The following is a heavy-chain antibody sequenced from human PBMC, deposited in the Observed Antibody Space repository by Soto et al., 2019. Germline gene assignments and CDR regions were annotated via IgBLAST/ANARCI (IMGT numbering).Heavy chain of an antibody. CDR2: TTDDGSNK. D-gene: IGHD6-19*01. CDR3: AKDRYKQWLAGYYYHDGMDV. V-gene: IGHV3-30*18. J-gene: IGHJ6*02. CDR1: GLTSSSYG. Sequence: HPWDPLRPFRPASGLTSSSYGMHWVRQAPGKGLGWGAITTDDGSNKDYADSVKGLLAKARENSKNLLFLQMNTLRDEETGVYCCAKDRYKQWLAGYYYHDGMDVWGQGTTVTVSS.